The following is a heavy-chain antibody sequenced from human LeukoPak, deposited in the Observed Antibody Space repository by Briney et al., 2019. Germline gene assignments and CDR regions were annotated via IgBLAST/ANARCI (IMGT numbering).Heavy chain of an antibody. J-gene: IGHJ6*02. CDR3: ARDSIAVAGADYGMDV. D-gene: IGHD6-19*01. CDR1: GYTFTSYG. V-gene: IGHV1-18*01. Sequence: AAVKDSCKASGYTFTSYGISWVRQAPGQGLECMGWISAYNGNTNYAQKLQGRVTMTTDTSTSTAYMELRSLRSDDTAVYYCARDSIAVAGADYGMDVWGQGTMVTVSS. CDR2: ISAYNGNT.